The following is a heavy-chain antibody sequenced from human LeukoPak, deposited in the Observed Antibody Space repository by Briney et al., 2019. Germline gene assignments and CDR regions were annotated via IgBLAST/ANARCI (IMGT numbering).Heavy chain of an antibody. Sequence: ASVKVSCTASESIFTNLLIHWVRQAPGQGLEWMGWLVAKNGGTHYAQNFQSRVTMTRDTSIRTAYMELSGLRSDDTAVYYCAREGVDFDSWGQGTMVTVSS. V-gene: IGHV1-2*02. CDR3: AREGVDFDS. CDR2: LVAKNGGT. J-gene: IGHJ3*01. CDR1: ESIFTNLL.